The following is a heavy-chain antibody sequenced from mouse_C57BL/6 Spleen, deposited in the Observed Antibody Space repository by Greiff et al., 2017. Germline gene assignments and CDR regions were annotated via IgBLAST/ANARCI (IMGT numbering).Heavy chain of an antibody. CDR1: GYTFTSYW. Sequence: VQLQQPGAELVRPGSSVKLSCKASGYTFTSYWMHWVKQRPIQGLEWIGNIDPSDSETNYNQKFKDKATLTVDKSSSTAYMQLSSLTSEDSAVYCCARGCDGYAMDYWGQGTSVTVSS. CDR2: IDPSDSET. J-gene: IGHJ4*01. V-gene: IGHV1-52*01. CDR3: ARGCDGYAMDY. D-gene: IGHD3-3*01.